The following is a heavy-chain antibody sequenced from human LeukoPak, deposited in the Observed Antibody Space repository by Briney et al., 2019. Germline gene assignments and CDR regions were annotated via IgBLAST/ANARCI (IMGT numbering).Heavy chain of an antibody. J-gene: IGHJ5*02. Sequence: GGSLRLSCAASGLTFSSYAMSWVRQAPGKGLEWVSAISGRAGSTYYADSVKGRFTISRDNSKNTLYLQMNSLRAEDTAVYYCAKILYGSKGWFDPWGQGTLVTVSP. CDR3: AKILYGSKGWFDP. CDR2: ISGRAGST. D-gene: IGHD3-10*01. V-gene: IGHV3-23*01. CDR1: GLTFSSYA.